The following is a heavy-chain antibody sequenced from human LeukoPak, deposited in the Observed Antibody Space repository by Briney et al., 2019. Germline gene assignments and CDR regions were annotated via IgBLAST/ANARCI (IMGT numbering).Heavy chain of an antibody. V-gene: IGHV3-33*06. D-gene: IGHD1-26*01. CDR3: AKDRVYSGSYNAFDI. CDR1: GFAFINYA. CDR2: IWYDGSNK. Sequence: PGRSLRLSCAASGFAFINYAIHWVRQAPGKGLEWVAVIWYDGSNKYYADSVKGRFTISRDNSKNTLYLQMNSLRAEDTAVYYCAKDRVYSGSYNAFDIWGQGTMVTVSS. J-gene: IGHJ3*02.